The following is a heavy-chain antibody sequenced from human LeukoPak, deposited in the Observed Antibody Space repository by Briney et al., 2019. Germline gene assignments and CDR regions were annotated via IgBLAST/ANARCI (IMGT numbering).Heavy chain of an antibody. V-gene: IGHV1-58*01. J-gene: IGHJ4*02. D-gene: IGHD1-14*01. Sequence: SVKVSCKASGFTFTTSAVQWVRQARGQRLEWIGWIVVGSANTNYAQKFQERVTITRDMSTNTAYMELSSLRSEDTAVYYCARGAGFAEPLPEYWGQGTLLTVSS. CDR3: ARGAGFAEPLPEY. CDR2: IVVGSANT. CDR1: GFTFTTSA.